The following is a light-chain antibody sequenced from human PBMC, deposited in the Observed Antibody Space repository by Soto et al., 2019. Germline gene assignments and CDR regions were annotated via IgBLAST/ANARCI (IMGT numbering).Light chain of an antibody. V-gene: IGLV3-1*01. CDR2: QDS. Sequence: SYELTQPPSVSVSPGQTASITCSGEKLGDKYACWYQQKPGQSPVLVIYQDSKRPSGIPERCSGSNSGNTATLTISGTQAMDEADYYCQAWDSSYVVVGGGTKLTVL. CDR1: KLGDKY. J-gene: IGLJ2*01. CDR3: QAWDSSYVV.